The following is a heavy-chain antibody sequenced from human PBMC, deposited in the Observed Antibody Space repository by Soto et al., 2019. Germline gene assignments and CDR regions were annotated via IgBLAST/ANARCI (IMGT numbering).Heavy chain of an antibody. CDR1: GFTFNRFR. V-gene: IGHV3-7*03. Sequence: GGSLRLSCAASGFTFNRFRMSWVRQAPGRGLECVADINQNGSEQRYVDSVKGRFTISRDNAENSLYLQMNSLRAEDTAVYFCSTLSWDSSGWYWGQGTPVTVSS. CDR3: STLSWDSSGWY. D-gene: IGHD6-19*01. CDR2: INQNGSEQ. J-gene: IGHJ4*02.